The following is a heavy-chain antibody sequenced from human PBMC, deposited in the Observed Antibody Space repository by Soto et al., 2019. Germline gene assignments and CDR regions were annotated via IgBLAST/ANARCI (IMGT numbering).Heavy chain of an antibody. CDR2: IKTKTQGETT. V-gene: IGHV3-15*07. Sequence: EVQLVESGGGLVKPGGSLRLSCAASGFTISGAWMNWVRQAPGKGLEWVGRIKTKTQGETTDYAAPVKGRFTISRDDSENTLSLHMNSLKIEYTAVYYCTTWSVEGYWGQGTLVTVSS. D-gene: IGHD1-26*01. CDR3: TTWSVEGY. CDR1: GFTISGAW. J-gene: IGHJ4*02.